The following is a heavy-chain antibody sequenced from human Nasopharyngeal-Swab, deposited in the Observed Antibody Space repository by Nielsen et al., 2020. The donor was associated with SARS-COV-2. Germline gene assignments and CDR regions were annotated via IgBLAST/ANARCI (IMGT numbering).Heavy chain of an antibody. CDR1: GYTFTSYA. Sequence: ASVKVSCKASGYTFTSYAMHWVRQAPGQRLEWMGWINAGNGNTKYSQKFQGRVTITRDTSASTAYMELSSLRSEDTAVYYCARETPHGDFPHFDYWGQGTLVTVSS. CDR2: INAGNGNT. CDR3: ARETPHGDFPHFDY. V-gene: IGHV1-3*01. D-gene: IGHD4-17*01. J-gene: IGHJ4*02.